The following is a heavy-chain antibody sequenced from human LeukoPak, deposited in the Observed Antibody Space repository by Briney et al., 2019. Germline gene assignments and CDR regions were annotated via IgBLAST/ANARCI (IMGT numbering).Heavy chain of an antibody. CDR1: GGTLSSYA. CDR2: IIPIFGTA. CDR3: ARAWRVAATYFDY. Sequence: ASVKVSCKASGGTLSSYAISWVRHAPGQGLEWMGGIIPIFGTANYAQKFQGRVTITTDQSTSTAYMELSSLRSEDTAVYYCARAWRVAATYFDYWGQGTLVTVSS. D-gene: IGHD2-15*01. J-gene: IGHJ4*02. V-gene: IGHV1-69*05.